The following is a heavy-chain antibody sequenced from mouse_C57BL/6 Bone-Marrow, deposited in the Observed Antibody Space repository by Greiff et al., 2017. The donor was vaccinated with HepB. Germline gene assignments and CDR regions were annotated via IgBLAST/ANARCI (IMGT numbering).Heavy chain of an antibody. CDR2: ISYSGST. V-gene: IGHV3-8*01. CDR1: GYSITSDY. CDR3: ARGDDYDVGWFAY. Sequence: EVKLMESGPGLAKPSQTLSLTCSVTGYSITSDYWNWIRKFPGNKLEYMGYISYSGSTYYNPSLKSRISITRDTSKNQYYLQLNSVTTEDTATYYCARGDDYDVGWFAYWGQGTLVTVSA. D-gene: IGHD2-4*01. J-gene: IGHJ3*01.